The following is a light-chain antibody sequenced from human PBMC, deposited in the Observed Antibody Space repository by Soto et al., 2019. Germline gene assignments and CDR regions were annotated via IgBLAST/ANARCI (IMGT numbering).Light chain of an antibody. CDR3: QQYGSSPQVT. CDR2: GAS. V-gene: IGKV3-20*01. Sequence: EIVLTQSPGTLSLSPGERATLSCRASQSVSSSYLAWYQQKPGQAPRLVIYGASSRTTGIPDRFSGSGSGTDFTLTISRLEAEDFAVYYWQQYGSSPQVTFGPGTKVDIK. J-gene: IGKJ3*01. CDR1: QSVSSSY.